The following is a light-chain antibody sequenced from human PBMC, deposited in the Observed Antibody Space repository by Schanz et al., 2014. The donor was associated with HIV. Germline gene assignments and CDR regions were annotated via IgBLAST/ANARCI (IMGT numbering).Light chain of an antibody. CDR3: QQLNSYPFT. CDR1: QTIGRL. J-gene: IGKJ3*01. Sequence: IQMTQSPSTVSTSVGDRVTITCRASQTIGRLLAWYQQKPGRAPKLLIYQASILETGVPSRFSGSGSGTSFTLTISSLQPDDFATYYCQQLNSYPFTFGPGTKVDIK. CDR2: QAS. V-gene: IGKV1-5*03.